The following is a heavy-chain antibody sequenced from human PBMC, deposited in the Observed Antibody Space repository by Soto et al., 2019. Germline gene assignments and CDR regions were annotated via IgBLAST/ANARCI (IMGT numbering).Heavy chain of an antibody. CDR2: IWYDGSNK. V-gene: IGHV3-33*01. Sequence: GGSLRLSCAASGFTFSSYGMHWVRQAPGKGLEWVAVIWYDGSNKYYADSVKGRFTISRDNSKNTLYLQMNSLRAEDTAVYYCASASRYFSSTSCYAPGSYYYYYMDVWGKGTTVTVSS. D-gene: IGHD2-2*01. CDR1: GFTFSSYG. J-gene: IGHJ6*03. CDR3: ASASRYFSSTSCYAPGSYYYYYMDV.